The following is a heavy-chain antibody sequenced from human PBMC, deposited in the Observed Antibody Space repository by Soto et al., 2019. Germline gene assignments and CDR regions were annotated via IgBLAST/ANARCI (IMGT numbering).Heavy chain of an antibody. J-gene: IGHJ4*02. CDR2: ISGGGDTT. CDR1: GFTFNNYA. Sequence: EVQLLESGGGLVQPGGSLRLSCAASGFTFNNYAMTWVRQAPGKGLELVSAISGGGDTTYYADSVKGRLTVSRDGSKNTRYLQMTSLRAEDTALYYCAKGRGGSGSLTPRVDFWGQGTLVTASS. V-gene: IGHV3-23*01. D-gene: IGHD3-10*01. CDR3: AKGRGGSGSLTPRVDF.